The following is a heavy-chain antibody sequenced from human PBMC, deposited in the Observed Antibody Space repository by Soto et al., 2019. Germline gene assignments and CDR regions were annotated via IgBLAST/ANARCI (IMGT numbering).Heavy chain of an antibody. CDR3: VKGQSVTYAFDI. Sequence: GGSLRLSCSASGFTFSSYAMHWVRQAPGKGLEYVSAISSNGGSTYYADSVKGRFTISRDNSKNTLYLQMSSLRAEDTSLYYCVKGQSVTYAFDIWGQGTMVTVSS. CDR1: GFTFSSYA. CDR2: ISSNGGST. J-gene: IGHJ3*02. V-gene: IGHV3-64D*09.